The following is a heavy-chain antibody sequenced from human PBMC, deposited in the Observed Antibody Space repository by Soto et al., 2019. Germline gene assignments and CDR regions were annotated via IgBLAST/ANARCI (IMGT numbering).Heavy chain of an antibody. CDR1: GYTFTSYA. CDR3: ARPTPGGDAFDI. J-gene: IGHJ3*02. Sequence: ASVKVSCKASGYTFTSYAMHWVRQAPGQRLEWMGWINAGNGNTKYSQKFQGRVTITRDTSASTAYMELSSLRSEDTAVYYCARPTPGGDAFDIWGQGTMVTVSS. CDR2: INAGNGNT. D-gene: IGHD3-10*01. V-gene: IGHV1-3*01.